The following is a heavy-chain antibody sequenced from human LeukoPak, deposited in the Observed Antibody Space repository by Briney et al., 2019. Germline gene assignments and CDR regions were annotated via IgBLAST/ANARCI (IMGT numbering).Heavy chain of an antibody. V-gene: IGHV1-18*01. CDR3: ARGSRKGYYYYYYYVDV. CDR1: GYTFTSYG. J-gene: IGHJ6*03. D-gene: IGHD1-14*01. Sequence: ASVKVSCKASGYTFTSYGISWVRQAPGQGLEWMGWISAYNGNTNYAQKLQGRVTMTTDTSTSTAYMELRSLRSDDTAVYYCARGSRKGYYYYYYYVDVWGKGTTVTVSS. CDR2: ISAYNGNT.